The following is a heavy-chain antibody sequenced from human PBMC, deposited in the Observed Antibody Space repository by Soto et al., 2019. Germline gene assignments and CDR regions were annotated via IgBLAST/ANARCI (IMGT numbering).Heavy chain of an antibody. CDR1: GFTFSSYA. J-gene: IGHJ4*02. V-gene: IGHV3-23*01. CDR2: ISGSGGST. Sequence: EVQLLESGGGLVQPGGSLRLSCAASGFTFSSYAMSWVRQPPGKGLEWVSSISGSGGSTYYADSVKGRFTISRYNSKNTLYGQMNSMRAEDTGVYHWARDWRVGASYSDYWGQGTLVTVSS. CDR3: ARDWRVGASYSDY. D-gene: IGHD1-26*01.